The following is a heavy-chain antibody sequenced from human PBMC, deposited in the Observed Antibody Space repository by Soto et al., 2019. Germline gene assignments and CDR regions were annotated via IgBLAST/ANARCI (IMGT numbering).Heavy chain of an antibody. CDR3: AREEIPQWFTRGYNGMDV. J-gene: IGHJ6*02. D-gene: IGHD2-2*01. V-gene: IGHV4-34*01. CDR1: GGSFSGYY. CDR2: ISHGGST. Sequence: QVQLQQWGAGLLKPSETLSLTCAVYGGSFSGYYWTWIRQPPGKGLEWIGEISHGGSTNSNPSLKSRVTMSVDPSKNQFSLTLRSVTAADTAVYYCAREEIPQWFTRGYNGMDVWGQGTTVTVSS.